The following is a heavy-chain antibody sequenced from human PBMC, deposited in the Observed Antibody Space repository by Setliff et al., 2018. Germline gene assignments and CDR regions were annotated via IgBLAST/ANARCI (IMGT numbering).Heavy chain of an antibody. CDR2: VYYSGYT. Sequence: SETLSLTCTVSNGSVSTTSHYWGWVRQPPGKGLEWIGSVYYSGYTYYNPSLQSRVTISVDMSKNQFSMKLTSVTAADTAVYYCARVDFTMIQGVLGLWGQGTLVTVSS. CDR1: NGSVSTTSHY. V-gene: IGHV4-39*07. CDR3: ARVDFTMIQGVLGL. J-gene: IGHJ1*01. D-gene: IGHD3-10*01.